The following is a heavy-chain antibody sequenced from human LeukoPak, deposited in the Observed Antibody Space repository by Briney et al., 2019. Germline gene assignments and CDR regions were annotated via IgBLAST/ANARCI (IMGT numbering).Heavy chain of an antibody. CDR1: GGSISSYY. J-gene: IGHJ4*02. V-gene: IGHV4-59*01. CDR2: IYYSGST. D-gene: IGHD1-26*01. Sequence: SETLSLTYTVSGGSISSYYWSWIRQPPGKGLEWIGYIYYSGSTNYNPSLKSRVTISVDTSKNQFSLKLSSVTAADAAVYYCARVSGGSYYDWGQGTLVTVSS. CDR3: ARVSGGSYYD.